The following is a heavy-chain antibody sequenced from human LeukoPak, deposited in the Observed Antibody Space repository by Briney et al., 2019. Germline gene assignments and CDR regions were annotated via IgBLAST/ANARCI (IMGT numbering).Heavy chain of an antibody. J-gene: IGHJ4*02. V-gene: IGHV3-23*01. Sequence: GGSLRLSCAASGFTFSSYAMSWVRQAPGKGLEWVSAISGSGGSTYYADSVKGRFTISRDSSKNTLYLQMNSLRAEDTAVYYCAKERLPYGDYHLDYWGQGTLVTVSS. CDR3: AKERLPYGDYHLDY. CDR1: GFTFSSYA. D-gene: IGHD4-17*01. CDR2: ISGSGGST.